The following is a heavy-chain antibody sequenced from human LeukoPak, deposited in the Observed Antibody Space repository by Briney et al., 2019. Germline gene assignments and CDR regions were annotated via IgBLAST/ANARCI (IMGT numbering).Heavy chain of an antibody. D-gene: IGHD3-22*01. CDR2: INHSGST. CDR3: AREGNDYYYDSRGDDY. J-gene: IGHJ4*02. CDR1: GGSFSGYY. Sequence: PSETLSLTCAVYGGSFSGYYWSWIRQPPGKGVEWIGEINHSGSTNYNPSLKSRVTISVDTSKNQFSLKLSSVTAADTAVYYCAREGNDYYYDSRGDDYWGQGTLVTVSS. V-gene: IGHV4-34*01.